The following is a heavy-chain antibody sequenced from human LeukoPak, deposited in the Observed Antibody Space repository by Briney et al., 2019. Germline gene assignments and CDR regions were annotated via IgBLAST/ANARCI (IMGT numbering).Heavy chain of an antibody. CDR1: GYSISSGYY. V-gene: IGHV4-61*01. D-gene: IGHD3-16*02. Sequence: SETLSLTCTVSGYSISSGYYWGWIRQPPGKGLEWIGYIYYSGSTNYNPSLKSRVTISVDTSKNQFSLKLSSVTAADTAVYYCARVTYDYVWGSYRHVFYYFDYWGQGTLVTVSS. J-gene: IGHJ4*02. CDR3: ARVTYDYVWGSYRHVFYYFDY. CDR2: IYYSGST.